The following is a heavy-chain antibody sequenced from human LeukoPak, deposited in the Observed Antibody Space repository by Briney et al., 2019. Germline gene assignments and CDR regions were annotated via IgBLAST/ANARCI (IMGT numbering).Heavy chain of an antibody. J-gene: IGHJ4*02. CDR2: ISGSGEST. D-gene: IGHD5-18*01. V-gene: IGHV3-23*01. Sequence: PGGSLRLSCAASGFTFSSYAMSWVRQAPGKGLEWVSRISGSGESTFYSDSVKGRFTISRDNSKNTLYLQMNSLRAEDTAVYYCAEALAGSLVGGYTYGYNCDYWGQGTLVTVSS. CDR3: AEALAGSLVGGYTYGYNCDY. CDR1: GFTFSSYA.